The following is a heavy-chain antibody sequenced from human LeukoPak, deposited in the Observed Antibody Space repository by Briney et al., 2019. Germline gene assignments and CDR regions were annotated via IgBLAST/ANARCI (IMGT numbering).Heavy chain of an antibody. V-gene: IGHV3-66*01. Sequence: TGGSLRLSCAASGFSVSTNYMTWVRQAPGKGLEWVSVIYSGGSTYYAASVKGRFTISRDNSKNTVYLQMNSLSADDTAVYYCAKEIVGASSSTGWGQGTLVTVSS. CDR3: AKEIVGASSSTG. J-gene: IGHJ4*02. CDR1: GFSVSTNY. D-gene: IGHD1-26*01. CDR2: IYSGGST.